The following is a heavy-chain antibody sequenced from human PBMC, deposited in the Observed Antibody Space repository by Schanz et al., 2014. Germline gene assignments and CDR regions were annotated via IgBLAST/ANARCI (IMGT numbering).Heavy chain of an antibody. CDR1: GFSFSSYA. Sequence: EVQLLESGGGLVEPGGSLRLSCAASGFSFSSYAMGWVRQARGKGLEWVSSISYGTSYIYYAESVKGRFTISRDNAKNSLYLQMNGLRAEDTAVYYCARVALPGYSSPRDAFDIWGQGTMXTVSS. V-gene: IGHV3-21*01. CDR3: ARVALPGYSSPRDAFDI. D-gene: IGHD5-18*01. J-gene: IGHJ3*02. CDR2: ISYGTSYI.